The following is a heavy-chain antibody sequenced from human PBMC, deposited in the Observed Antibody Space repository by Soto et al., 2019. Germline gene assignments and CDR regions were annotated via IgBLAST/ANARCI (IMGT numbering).Heavy chain of an antibody. Sequence: GGSLRLSCAASGFTFSSYWMSWVRQAPGKGLEWVANIKQDGNEKYYVDSVRGRFTISRDNAKNSVYLQMNSLRAEDTAVYYCARYSFGLGPWFDPWGQGTLVTVSS. D-gene: IGHD3-16*01. J-gene: IGHJ5*02. V-gene: IGHV3-7*01. CDR3: ARYSFGLGPWFDP. CDR1: GFTFSSYW. CDR2: IKQDGNEK.